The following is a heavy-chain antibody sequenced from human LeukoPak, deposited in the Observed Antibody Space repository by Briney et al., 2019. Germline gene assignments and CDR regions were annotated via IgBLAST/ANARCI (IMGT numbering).Heavy chain of an antibody. Sequence: SETLSLTCSVSGDFISNGAYYWGRIRQPPGKGLEWIGSIYYSGSIFYNSSLESRITMSVDTSKNQFYLNLRSVTAADTAVYYCARLCQVTSCARFEYWGQGALVTVSS. J-gene: IGHJ4*02. CDR2: IYYSGSI. CDR3: ARLCQVTSCARFEY. D-gene: IGHD2-21*02. V-gene: IGHV4-39*01. CDR1: GDFISNGAYY.